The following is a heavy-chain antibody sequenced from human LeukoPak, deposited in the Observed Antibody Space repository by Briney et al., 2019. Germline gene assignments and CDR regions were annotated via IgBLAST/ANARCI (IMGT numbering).Heavy chain of an antibody. V-gene: IGHV4-34*01. CDR2: INHSGST. J-gene: IGHJ4*02. CDR3: AREANYYGSGSYFEGTFDY. Sequence: PSETLSLTCAVYGVSFSGYYWSWIRQPPGKGLEWIGEINHSGSTNYNPSLKSRVTISVDTSKNEFSLKLSSVTAADTAVYYCAREANYYGSGSYFEGTFDYWGQGSLVTVSS. CDR1: GVSFSGYY. D-gene: IGHD3-10*01.